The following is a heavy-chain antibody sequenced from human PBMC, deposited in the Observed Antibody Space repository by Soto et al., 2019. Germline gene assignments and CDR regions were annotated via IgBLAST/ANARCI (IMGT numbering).Heavy chain of an antibody. Sequence: GGSLRLSCAASGFTFSDYYMSWIRQAPGKGLEWVSYISSSGSTIYYADSVKGRFTISRENAKNSLYLQMKSLRAEDTAVYYCARGDDFWSGRQADYYYYMDVWGKGTTVTVSS. J-gene: IGHJ6*03. CDR2: ISSSGSTI. CDR3: ARGDDFWSGRQADYYYYMDV. V-gene: IGHV3-11*01. CDR1: GFTFSDYY. D-gene: IGHD3-3*01.